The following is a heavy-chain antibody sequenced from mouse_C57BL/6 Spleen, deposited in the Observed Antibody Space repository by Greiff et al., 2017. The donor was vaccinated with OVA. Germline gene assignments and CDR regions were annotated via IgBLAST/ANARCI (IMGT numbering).Heavy chain of an antibody. CDR2: IDPSDSYT. D-gene: IGHD1-1*01. CDR1: GYTFTSYW. J-gene: IGHJ1*03. Sequence: VQLQQPGAELVRPGTSVKLSCKASGYTFTSYWMHWVKQRPGQGLEWIGVIDPSDSYTNYNQKFKGKATLTVDTSSSTAYMQLSSLTSEDSAVYYCARYYYGSSDWYFDVWGTGTTVTVSS. CDR3: ARYYYGSSDWYFDV. V-gene: IGHV1-59*01.